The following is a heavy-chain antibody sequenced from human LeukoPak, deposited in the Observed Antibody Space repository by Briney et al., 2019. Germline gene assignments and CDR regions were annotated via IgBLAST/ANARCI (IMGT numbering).Heavy chain of an antibody. CDR2: INPNSGGT. Sequence: WASVKVSCKASGYTFTGYYMHWVRQAPGQGLEWMGWINPNSGGTNYAQKFQGRVTMTRDTSISTAYMELSRLKSDDTAMYYCARAGGRSWFDPWGQGTLVTVSS. J-gene: IGHJ5*02. CDR1: GYTFTGYY. V-gene: IGHV1-2*02. CDR3: ARAGGRSWFDP.